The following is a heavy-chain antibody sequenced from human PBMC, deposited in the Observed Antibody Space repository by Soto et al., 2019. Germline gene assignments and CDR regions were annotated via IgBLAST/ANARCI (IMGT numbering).Heavy chain of an antibody. J-gene: IGHJ4*02. Sequence: EVQLVESGGGLVKRGGSLTLSCAASVFMFSSYRMNWVRQAPGKGLEWVSSINSGGTYRYYADSVQGRFTISRNNARNSFYLQMNSLGVEDTAVYYCARDLTTYGSPHFDYWGQGTLVTVFS. CDR1: VFMFSSYR. CDR3: ARDLTTYGSPHFDY. V-gene: IGHV3-21*06. D-gene: IGHD3-10*01. CDR2: INSGGTYR.